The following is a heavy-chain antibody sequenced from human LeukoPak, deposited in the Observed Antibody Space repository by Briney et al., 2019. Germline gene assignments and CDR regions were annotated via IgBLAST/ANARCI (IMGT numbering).Heavy chain of an antibody. Sequence: SETLSLTCTVSGXSISSYYWSWIRQPPGKGLEWIGYIYYSGSTNYNPSLKSRVTISVDTSKNQFSLKLSSVTAADTAVYYCARVPMVRGVITPYYYYYGMDVWGQGTTVTVSS. D-gene: IGHD3-10*01. V-gene: IGHV4-59*01. CDR2: IYYSGST. CDR3: ARVPMVRGVITPYYYYYGMDV. CDR1: GXSISSYY. J-gene: IGHJ6*02.